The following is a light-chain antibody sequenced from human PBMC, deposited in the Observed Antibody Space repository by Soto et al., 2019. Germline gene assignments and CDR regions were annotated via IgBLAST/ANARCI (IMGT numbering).Light chain of an antibody. CDR3: QSYDSSLRGSL. CDR2: GNS. J-gene: IGLJ2*01. CDR1: SSNIGAGYD. V-gene: IGLV1-40*01. Sequence: QSVLTQPPSVSGAPGQRVTIPCAGSSSNIGAGYDVHWYQQLPGTAPKLLIYGNSNRPSGIPDRFSGSKSGTSASLAITGLLAEDEAEYYCQSYDSSLRGSLFGGGTKLTVL.